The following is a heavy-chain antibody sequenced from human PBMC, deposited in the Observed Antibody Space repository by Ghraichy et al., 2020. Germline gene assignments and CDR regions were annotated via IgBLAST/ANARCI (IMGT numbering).Heavy chain of an antibody. CDR3: VREGVGAKAVGIDV. CDR2: ISSGSGTR. Sequence: GESLNISCAASGFTFSTYSMNWVRQAPGKGLEWVSYISSGSGTRSYADSVKGRFIISRDNAKNSLYLQMTSLRDEDAAVYYCVREGVGAKAVGIDVWGQGTTVTVSS. D-gene: IGHD1-26*01. V-gene: IGHV3-48*02. CDR1: GFTFSTYS. J-gene: IGHJ6*02.